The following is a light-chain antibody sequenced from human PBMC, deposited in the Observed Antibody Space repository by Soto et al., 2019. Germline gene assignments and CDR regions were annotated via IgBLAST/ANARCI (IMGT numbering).Light chain of an antibody. J-gene: IGLJ1*01. CDR1: SSDVGSYNY. V-gene: IGLV2-8*01. CDR2: EVT. CDR3: TSYAGSNNYV. Sequence: QSALTQPPCSSGSPGQAVTISCTGTSSDVGSYNYVSWYQQHPGKAPKLIIYEVTKRPSGIPDRFSGSKSDNTASLTVSGLQSEDEADYYCTSYAGSNNYVFGTGTKVTVL.